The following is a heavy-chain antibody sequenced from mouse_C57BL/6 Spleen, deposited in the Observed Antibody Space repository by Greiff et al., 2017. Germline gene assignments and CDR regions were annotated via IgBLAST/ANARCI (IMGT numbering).Heavy chain of an antibody. V-gene: IGHV1-80*01. Sequence: QVQLQQSGAELVKPGASVKISCKASGYAFSSYWMNWVKQRPGKGLEWIGQIYPGGGGPNYNGKFKGKATLTADKSSSTAYMQLRSLTSEDSAVXYCARRPLYYGRSDEYFDVWGTGTTVTVSS. J-gene: IGHJ1*03. CDR2: IYPGGGGP. CDR3: ARRPLYYGRSDEYFDV. D-gene: IGHD1-1*01. CDR1: GYAFSSYW.